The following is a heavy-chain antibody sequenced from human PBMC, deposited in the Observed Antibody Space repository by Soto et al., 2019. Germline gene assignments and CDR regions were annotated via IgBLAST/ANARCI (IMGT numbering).Heavy chain of an antibody. D-gene: IGHD2-15*01. CDR2: IYSTGVT. J-gene: IGHJ3*02. V-gene: IGHV4-59*01. Sequence: QVQLQESGPGLVKPSETLSLTCTVSGGSLSSYYWSWIRQPPGKGLEWIGYIYSTGVTNYKSSLRSRLSRSVDTSRGQCSLNLSSVTTAVTAVYFCARGGGYCSGGNCYDSHAFDIWGQGTMVTVSS. CDR3: ARGGGYCSGGNCYDSHAFDI. CDR1: GGSLSSYY.